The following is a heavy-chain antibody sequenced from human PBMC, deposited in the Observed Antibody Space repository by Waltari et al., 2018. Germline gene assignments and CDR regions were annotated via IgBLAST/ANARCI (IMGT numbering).Heavy chain of an antibody. CDR3: ARDHVVVVAADYFDY. CDR1: GYSISSGYY. CDR2: IYHSGST. V-gene: IGHV4-38-2*02. Sequence: QVQLQEPGPGLVKPSETLSLPSTVPGYSISSGYYWGWIRQPPGKGLEWIGSIYHSGSTDYNPSLKSRVTISVDTAKNQFSLKLSSVTAADTAVYYCARDHVVVVAADYFDYWGQGTLVTVSS. D-gene: IGHD2-15*01. J-gene: IGHJ4*02.